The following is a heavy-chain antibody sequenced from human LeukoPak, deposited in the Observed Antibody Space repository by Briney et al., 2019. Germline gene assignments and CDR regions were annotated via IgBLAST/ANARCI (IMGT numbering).Heavy chain of an antibody. CDR1: GFTFSDYV. D-gene: IGHD2-21*02. J-gene: IGHJ4*02. CDR2: ISGSGDYT. CDR3: AREGASVGTYYSDY. V-gene: IGHV3-23*01. Sequence: PGGSLRLSCAASGFTFSDYVMSWVRQAPGKGLEWVAGISGSGDYTYYADSVKGRFPIFRDNSKNTLFLQMNNLRVDDTAVYYCAREGASVGTYYSDYWGRGSLVLVSS.